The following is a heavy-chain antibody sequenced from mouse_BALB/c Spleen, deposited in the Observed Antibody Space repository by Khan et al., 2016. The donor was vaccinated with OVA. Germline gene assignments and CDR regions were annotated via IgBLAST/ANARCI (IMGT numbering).Heavy chain of an antibody. CDR3: ARRNYFGYTFAY. D-gene: IGHD1-2*01. Sequence: QVQLQQSGAELARPGASVKLSCKASGYTFTDYYINWVKQRTGQGLEWIGEIYPGSGNTYYNEKFKDKATLTADKSSPTAYMQLSSLTSEDSAVYFCARRNYFGYTFAYWGQGTLVTVSA. J-gene: IGHJ3*01. V-gene: IGHV1-77*01. CDR2: IYPGSGNT. CDR1: GYTFTDYY.